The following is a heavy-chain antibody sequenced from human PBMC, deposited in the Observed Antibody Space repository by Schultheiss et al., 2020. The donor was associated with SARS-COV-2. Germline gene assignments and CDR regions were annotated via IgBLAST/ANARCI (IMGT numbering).Heavy chain of an antibody. D-gene: IGHD3-16*01. CDR3: ARGGSHIDY. CDR2: IYYSGST. CDR1: GGSVSSGSYF. J-gene: IGHJ4*02. V-gene: IGHV4-61*01. Sequence: SETLSLTCTVSGGSVSSGSYFWSWIRQPPGKGLEWIGYIYYSGSTNYNPSLKSRVTISVDTSKNQFSLQLDSVTAADTAVYYCARGGSHIDYWGQGTLVTVSS.